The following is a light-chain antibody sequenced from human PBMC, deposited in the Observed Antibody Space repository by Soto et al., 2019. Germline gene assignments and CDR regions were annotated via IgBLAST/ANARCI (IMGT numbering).Light chain of an antibody. V-gene: IGKV3-20*01. Sequence: EIVLTQSPGTLSLSPGERATLSCRASQSVSSSYLAWYQQKPGQAPRLLIYGASSRATGIPDRFCGSGSGTDFTLTISRLEPEDFAVYYCRQYGSSLTWTFGQGTKVDIK. J-gene: IGKJ1*01. CDR2: GAS. CDR3: RQYGSSLTWT. CDR1: QSVSSSY.